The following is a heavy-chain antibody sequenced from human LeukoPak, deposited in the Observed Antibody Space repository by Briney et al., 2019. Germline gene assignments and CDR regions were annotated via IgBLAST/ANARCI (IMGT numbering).Heavy chain of an antibody. V-gene: IGHV4-59*01. Sequence: PSETLSLTCTVSGGSISSYYWSWIRQPPGKGLEWIGYIYYSGSTNYNPSLKSRVTISVDTSKNQFSLKLGSVTAADTAVYYCARGKPYSSSYPYYYYMDVWGKGTTVTVSS. D-gene: IGHD6-6*01. J-gene: IGHJ6*03. CDR1: GGSISSYY. CDR3: ARGKPYSSSYPYYYYMDV. CDR2: IYYSGST.